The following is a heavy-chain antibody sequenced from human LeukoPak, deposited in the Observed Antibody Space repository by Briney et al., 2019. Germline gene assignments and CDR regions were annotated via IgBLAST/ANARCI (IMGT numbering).Heavy chain of an antibody. J-gene: IGHJ3*02. V-gene: IGHV4-39*01. Sequence: PSETLSLTCTLSGGSITSSSYSWGWLRQPPGKGLEWIGSIYYSGSTYYNPSLKSRVTISVDTSKNQFSLKLSSVTAADTAVYYCASERITMIVVVTSGAFDIWGQGTMVTVSS. CDR3: ASERITMIVVVTSGAFDI. D-gene: IGHD3-22*01. CDR1: GGSITSSSYS. CDR2: IYYSGST.